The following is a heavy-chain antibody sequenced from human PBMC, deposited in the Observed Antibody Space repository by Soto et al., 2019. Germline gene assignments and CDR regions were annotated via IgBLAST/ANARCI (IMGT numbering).Heavy chain of an antibody. Sequence: GGSLRLSCAASGFTFSSYGMHWVRQAPGKGLEWVAVIWYDGSNKYYADSVKGRFTISRDNSKNTLYLQMNSLRAEDTAVYYCARDPVLLWFGELSGPSLDYWGQGTLVTVSS. CDR2: IWYDGSNK. D-gene: IGHD3-10*01. J-gene: IGHJ4*02. CDR1: GFTFSSYG. V-gene: IGHV3-33*01. CDR3: ARDPVLLWFGELSGPSLDY.